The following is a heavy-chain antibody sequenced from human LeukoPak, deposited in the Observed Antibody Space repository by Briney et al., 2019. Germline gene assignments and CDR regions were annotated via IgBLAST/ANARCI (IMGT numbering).Heavy chain of an antibody. V-gene: IGHV1-2*02. CDR1: GYTFTGYY. Sequence: GASVKVSCKASGYTFTGYYMHWVRQAPGQGLEWMGWINPNSGGTNYAQKFRGRVTMTRDTSITTAYMELSRLTSDDTAVYYCAREMAVADIKCHDPWGQGTLVTVSS. CDR3: AREMAVADIKCHDP. J-gene: IGHJ5*02. CDR2: INPNSGGT. D-gene: IGHD6-19*01.